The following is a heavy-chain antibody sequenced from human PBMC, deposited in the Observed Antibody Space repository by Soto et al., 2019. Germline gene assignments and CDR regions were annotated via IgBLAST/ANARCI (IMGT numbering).Heavy chain of an antibody. J-gene: IGHJ4*02. D-gene: IGHD5-18*01. CDR1: GFIFGAYG. V-gene: IGHV3-30*03. CDR3: ARDLYSYGHPDY. Sequence: QVHLVESGGGVVQPGRSLRLSCAASGFIFGAYGMHWVRQAPGKGLEWVAVMSYDGSRKYYADSVKGRFTISRDNSNNTLSLEMNSLKTEDTAVYYCARDLYSYGHPDYWGQGTLVTVSS. CDR2: MSYDGSRK.